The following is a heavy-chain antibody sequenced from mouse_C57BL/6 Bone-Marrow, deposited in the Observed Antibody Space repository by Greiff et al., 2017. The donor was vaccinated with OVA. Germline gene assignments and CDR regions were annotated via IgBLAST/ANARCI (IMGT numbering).Heavy chain of an antibody. Sequence: QVLLQQSGAGLARPGASVKLSCKASGYTFTRYGISWVKQRTGQGLEWIGVIYPRSGNTYSNENFKGKATLTAAKFSRTAYMELRSLTSEDSAVYFCSREWDYYGSRGDFAYWGQGTLVTVSA. V-gene: IGHV1-81*01. D-gene: IGHD1-1*01. CDR2: IYPRSGNT. CDR1: GYTFTRYG. J-gene: IGHJ3*01. CDR3: SREWDYYGSRGDFAY.